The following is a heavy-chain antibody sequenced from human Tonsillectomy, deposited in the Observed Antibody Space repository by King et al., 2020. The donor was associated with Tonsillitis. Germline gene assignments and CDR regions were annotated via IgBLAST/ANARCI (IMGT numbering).Heavy chain of an antibody. V-gene: IGHV3-15*04. CDR3: SPSPGIPVFGVVIDS. Sequence: VQLVESGGGLVKPGGSLRLSCAASGIPFSHAWMSWVRQAPGKGLEWVGRIESETDGATTDYAAPVKGRFTISRDESKNTLYLQMNSLKTEDTAVYYCSPSPGIPVFGVVIDSWGQGTLVTVPS. D-gene: IGHD3-3*01. CDR1: GIPFSHAW. CDR2: IESETDGATT. J-gene: IGHJ4*02.